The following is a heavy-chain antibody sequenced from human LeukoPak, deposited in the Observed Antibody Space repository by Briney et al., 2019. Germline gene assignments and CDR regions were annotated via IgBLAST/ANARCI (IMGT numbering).Heavy chain of an antibody. Sequence: PSETLSLTCTVSGGSISSSNYYWGWIRQPPGKGLEWIGSIYYSGSTYYSPSLKSRVTISVDTSKNQFSLKLSSVTAADTAVYYCARDNGYYDFWSGHPYYFDYWGQGTLVTVSS. CDR1: GGSISSSNYY. J-gene: IGHJ4*02. V-gene: IGHV4-39*07. D-gene: IGHD3-3*01. CDR3: ARDNGYYDFWSGHPYYFDY. CDR2: IYYSGST.